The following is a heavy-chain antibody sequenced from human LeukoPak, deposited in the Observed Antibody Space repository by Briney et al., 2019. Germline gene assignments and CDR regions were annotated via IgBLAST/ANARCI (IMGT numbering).Heavy chain of an antibody. CDR2: ISYDGSNK. D-gene: IGHD6-19*01. Sequence: GRSLRLSCAASGFTFSSYAMHWVRQAPGKGLEWVAVISYDGSNKYYADSVKGRFTISRDNSKNTLYLQMNSLRAEDTAVYYCARDIEAVAGTYLFDYRGQGTLVTVSS. J-gene: IGHJ4*02. CDR1: GFTFSSYA. V-gene: IGHV3-30*04. CDR3: ARDIEAVAGTYLFDY.